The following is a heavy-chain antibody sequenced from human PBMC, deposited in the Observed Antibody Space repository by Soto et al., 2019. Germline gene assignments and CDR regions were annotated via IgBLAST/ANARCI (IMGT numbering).Heavy chain of an antibody. CDR3: AKDHKNTVTSWGYFDY. CDR1: GFTFSNYA. CDR2: ISGSGGST. D-gene: IGHD4-17*01. V-gene: IGHV3-23*01. Sequence: GGSLRLSCAASGFTFSNYAMSWVRQAPGKGLEWVSGISGSGGSTYYADSVKGRFTISRDNSKNTLYLQMNSLRAEDTAVYYCAKDHKNTVTSWGYFDYWGQGTLVTVSS. J-gene: IGHJ4*02.